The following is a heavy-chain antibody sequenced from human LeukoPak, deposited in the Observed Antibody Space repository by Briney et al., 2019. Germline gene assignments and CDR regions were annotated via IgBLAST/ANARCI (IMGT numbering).Heavy chain of an antibody. Sequence: GGSLRLSCAASGNYWMHWVRQAPGKGLVWVSHINSDGSWTGYADSVKGRFTISKDNAENTLYLQMNSLRVEDTAVYYCVRSAFHAGSGNYYDYWGQGTLVTVSS. CDR3: VRSAFHAGSGNYYDY. CDR2: INSDGSWT. D-gene: IGHD3-22*01. J-gene: IGHJ4*02. V-gene: IGHV3-74*01. CDR1: GNYW.